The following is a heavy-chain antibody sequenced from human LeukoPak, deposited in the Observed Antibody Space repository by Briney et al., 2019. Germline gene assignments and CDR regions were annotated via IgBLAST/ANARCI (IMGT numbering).Heavy chain of an antibody. J-gene: IGHJ3*01. D-gene: IGHD1-26*01. CDR3: ARGGSPPEALGDTFDV. CDR2: VKSDGSST. V-gene: IGHV3-74*01. CDR1: GFTFSSYW. Sequence: PGGSLRLSCAASGFTFSSYWMHWVRQAPGKGLVWVSHVKSDGSSTNYADSVKGRFTVSRDNAKNTLILQMNSLRAEDTAVYYCARGGSPPEALGDTFDVWGHGTLVTVSS.